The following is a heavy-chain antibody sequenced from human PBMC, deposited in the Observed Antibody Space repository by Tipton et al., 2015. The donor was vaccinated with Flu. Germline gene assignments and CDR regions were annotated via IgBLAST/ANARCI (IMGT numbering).Heavy chain of an antibody. Sequence: LRLSCVVYGGSFSGYYWSWIRQPPGKGLEWIGEINHSGSTNYNPSLKSRVTISVDTSKNQFSLKLSSVTAADTAVYYCARGVYDSSGYYYGLGYWGQGTLVTVSS. CDR2: INHSGST. D-gene: IGHD3-22*01. CDR3: ARGVYDSSGYYYGLGY. CDR1: GGSFSGYY. V-gene: IGHV4-34*01. J-gene: IGHJ4*02.